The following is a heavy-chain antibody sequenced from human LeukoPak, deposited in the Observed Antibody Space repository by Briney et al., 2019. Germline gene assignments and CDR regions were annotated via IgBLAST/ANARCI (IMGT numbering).Heavy chain of an antibody. V-gene: IGHV3-48*02. CDR2: ISGTSTAI. CDR1: GLTFSSSN. Sequence: GGSLRLSCAASGLTFSSSNMHWVRQVPGKGLEWVSFISGTSTAIKYADSVKGRFTISRDIGRKSLYLQMNSLSDEDTAVYYCARGGGGSYSDAFDIWGQGTVVTVSS. D-gene: IGHD2-15*01. CDR3: ARGGGGSYSDAFDI. J-gene: IGHJ3*02.